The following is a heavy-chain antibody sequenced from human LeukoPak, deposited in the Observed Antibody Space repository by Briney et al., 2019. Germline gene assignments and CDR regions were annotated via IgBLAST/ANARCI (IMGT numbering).Heavy chain of an antibody. D-gene: IGHD6-13*01. Sequence: LETLSLTCTVSGGSISSYYWSWIRQPPGKGLEWIGYIYYSGSTNYNPSLKSRVTISVDTSKNQFSLKLSSVTAADTAVYYCARHLGSSSWYRYYYYGMDVWGQGTTVTVSS. CDR1: GGSISSYY. CDR3: ARHLGSSSWYRYYYYGMDV. CDR2: IYYSGST. V-gene: IGHV4-59*08. J-gene: IGHJ6*02.